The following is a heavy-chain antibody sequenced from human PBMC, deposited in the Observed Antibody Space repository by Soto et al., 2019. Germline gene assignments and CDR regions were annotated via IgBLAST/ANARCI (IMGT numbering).Heavy chain of an antibody. CDR3: ARDLDCSSTNCYTGSWLYYYYGMDV. CDR1: GFTFSTYG. CDR2: IWYDGSNK. V-gene: IGHV3-33*01. Sequence: VGSLRLSCAASGFTFSTYGMHWVRQAPGKGLEWVAVIWYDGSNKYYADSVKGRFTISRDNSKNTLYLEMNNLRAEDTAVYYCARDLDCSSTNCYTGSWLYYYYGMDVWGQGTTVTVSS. J-gene: IGHJ6*02. D-gene: IGHD2-2*02.